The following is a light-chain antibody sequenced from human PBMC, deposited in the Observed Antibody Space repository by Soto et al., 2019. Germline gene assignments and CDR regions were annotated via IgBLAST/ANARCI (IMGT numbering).Light chain of an antibody. CDR2: GAS. CDR1: QSVSGIY. Sequence: EIVLTQSPGTLSLSPGERATLSCRASQSVSGIYLAWYQQKPGQAPRLLIYGASSRATGIPDRFSGSGSGTDFTLTISRLEPEDFAVYYCQHYYTSPPYTFGQGTKVDIK. CDR3: QHYYTSPPYT. J-gene: IGKJ2*01. V-gene: IGKV3-20*01.